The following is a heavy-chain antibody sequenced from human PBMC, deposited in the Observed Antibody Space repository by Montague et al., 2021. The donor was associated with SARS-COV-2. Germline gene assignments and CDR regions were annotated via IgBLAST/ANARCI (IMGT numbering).Heavy chain of an antibody. J-gene: IGHJ3*02. CDR3: AKVAGSHDTFDI. CDR2: ISHSGST. CDR1: GGSFSGYY. V-gene: IGHV4-34*01. Sequence: SETLSLTCAVYGGSFSGYYWSRIRQPPGKGLEWIGEISHSGSTNYNPSLKSRVTISIDTSKNQSSLKLSSVTAADTAVYYCAKVAGSHDTFDIWGRGTMVTVSS. D-gene: IGHD6-19*01.